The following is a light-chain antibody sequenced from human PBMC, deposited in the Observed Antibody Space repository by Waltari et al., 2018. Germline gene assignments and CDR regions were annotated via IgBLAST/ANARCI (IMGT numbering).Light chain of an antibody. CDR1: SSDVGGYNY. Sequence: QSALTQPASVSGSPGQSITISCTGTSSDVGGYNYVSWYQQHPGKAPKLIIYDVSERPSGVSTRFSASKSGNTASLTISGLQAEDEADYYCSSYRTTTTRLFGGGTKVTVL. V-gene: IGLV2-14*03. CDR2: DVS. CDR3: SSYRTTTTRL. J-gene: IGLJ2*01.